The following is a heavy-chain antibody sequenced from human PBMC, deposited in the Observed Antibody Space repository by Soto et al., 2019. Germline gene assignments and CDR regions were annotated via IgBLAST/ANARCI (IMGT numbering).Heavy chain of an antibody. CDR3: ARGRQAVAGYPKPYNWFDP. CDR2: INHSGST. V-gene: IGHV4-34*01. Sequence: SETLSLTCAVYGGSFSGYYWSWVRQPPGKGLEWIGEINHSGSTNYNPSLKSRVTISVDTSKNQFSLKLSSVTAADTAVYYCARGRQAVAGYPKPYNWFDPWGQGTLVTVSS. J-gene: IGHJ5*02. CDR1: GGSFSGYY. D-gene: IGHD6-19*01.